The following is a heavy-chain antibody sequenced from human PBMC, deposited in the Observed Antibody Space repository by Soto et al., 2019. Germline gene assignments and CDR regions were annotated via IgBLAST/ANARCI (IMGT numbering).Heavy chain of an antibody. D-gene: IGHD5-18*01. V-gene: IGHV3-30*18. J-gene: IGHJ6*02. CDR3: AKDSGYRYGWGRYYYGMDV. Sequence: GSLRLSCAASGFTFSSYGMHWVRQAPGKGLEWVAVISYDGSNKYYADSVKGRFTISRDNSKNTLYLQMNSLRAEDTAVYYCAKDSGYRYGWGRYYYGMDVWGQGTTVTVSS. CDR2: ISYDGSNK. CDR1: GFTFSSYG.